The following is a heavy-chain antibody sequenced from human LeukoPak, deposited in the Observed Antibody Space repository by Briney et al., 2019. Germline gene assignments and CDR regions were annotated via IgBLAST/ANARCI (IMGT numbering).Heavy chain of an antibody. CDR2: ISSSSSYI. V-gene: IGHV3-21*01. CDR3: ARNFGEFGDY. D-gene: IGHD3-10*01. CDR1: GFTVSSYS. Sequence: GGSLRLSCAASGFTVSSYSMNWVRQAPGKGLEWVSSISSSSSYIYYADSLKGRFTISRDNAKNSLYLQMNSLRAEDTAVYYCARNFGEFGDYWGQGTLVTVSS. J-gene: IGHJ4*02.